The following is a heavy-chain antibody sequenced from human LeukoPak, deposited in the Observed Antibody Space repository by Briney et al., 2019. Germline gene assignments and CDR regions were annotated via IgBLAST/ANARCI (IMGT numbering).Heavy chain of an antibody. J-gene: IGHJ5*02. V-gene: IGHV3-7*01. CDR2: IKEDGSEK. D-gene: IGHD1-26*01. Sequence: GGSLRLSCAASGFTFTSYWMTWVRQAPGTGLELLANIKEDGSEKYYVDSVKGRFTISRDNAKNSLYLQMNSLRAEDTAVYYCAYGGSYYVAWGQGTLVTVSS. CDR3: AYGGSYYVA. CDR1: GFTFTSYW.